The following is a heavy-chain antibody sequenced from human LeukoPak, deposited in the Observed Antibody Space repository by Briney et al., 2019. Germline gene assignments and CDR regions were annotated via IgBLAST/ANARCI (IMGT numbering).Heavy chain of an antibody. V-gene: IGHV1-18*04. D-gene: IGHD1-14*01. Sequence: GASVKVSCKASGYTFTGYYMHWMRQAPGQGLEWMGWISAYNGNTNYAQKLQGRVTMTTDTSTSTAYMELRSLRSDDTAVYYCARDFLNPPDYWGQGTLVTVSS. J-gene: IGHJ4*02. CDR2: ISAYNGNT. CDR1: GYTFTGYY. CDR3: ARDFLNPPDY.